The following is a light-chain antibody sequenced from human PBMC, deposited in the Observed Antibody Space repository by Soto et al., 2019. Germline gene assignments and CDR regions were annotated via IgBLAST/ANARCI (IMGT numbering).Light chain of an antibody. CDR2: AAS. CDR3: LQDYNYPWT. CDR1: QGISNY. V-gene: IGKV1-27*01. J-gene: IGKJ1*01. Sequence: DIPITPAPTPLSASVGRRGPITFRASQGISNYLAWYQQKPGKVPKLLIYAASTLQSGVPSRFSGSGSGTDFTLTISSLQPEDFATYYCLQDYNYPWTFGQGTKVDIK.